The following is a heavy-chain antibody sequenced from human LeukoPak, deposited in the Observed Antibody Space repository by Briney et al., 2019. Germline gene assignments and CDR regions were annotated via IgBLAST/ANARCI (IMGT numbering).Heavy chain of an antibody. J-gene: IGHJ4*02. CDR3: ARDSWADYGGNWV. CDR1: GYSISSGYY. V-gene: IGHV4-38-2*02. D-gene: IGHD4-23*01. Sequence: SETLSLTCAVSGYSISSGYYWGWIRQPPGKGLEWIGSIYHSGSTYYNPSLKSRVTISVDTSKNQFFLKLSSVTAADTAVYYCARDSWADYGGNWVWGQGTLVTVSS. CDR2: IYHSGST.